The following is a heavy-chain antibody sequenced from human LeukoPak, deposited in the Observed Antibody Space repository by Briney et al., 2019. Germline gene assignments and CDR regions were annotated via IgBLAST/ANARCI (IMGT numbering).Heavy chain of an antibody. V-gene: IGHV4-39*01. J-gene: IGHJ4*02. CDR1: GGSISSSSYY. Sequence: PSETLSLTCTVYGGSISSSSYYWGWIRQPPGKGLEWIGSIYYSGSTYYNPSLKSRVTISVDTSKNQFSLKLSSVTAADTAVYYCARPSTNGDYYYFDYWGQGTLVTVSS. CDR2: IYYSGST. CDR3: ARPSTNGDYYYFDY. D-gene: IGHD4-17*01.